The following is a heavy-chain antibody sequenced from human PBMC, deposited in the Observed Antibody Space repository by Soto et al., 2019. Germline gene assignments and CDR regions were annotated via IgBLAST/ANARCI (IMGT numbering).Heavy chain of an antibody. J-gene: IGHJ4*02. D-gene: IGHD5-12*01. CDR1: GVTFCSYG. CDR3: ARDGPESGRDGYNYEYFDY. Sequence: HPGGSPRLSCAASGVTFCSYGMHWVRREPGKGLEWVAVIWYDGSNKYYADSVKGRFTISRDNSKNTLYLQMNSLRAEDTAVYYCARDGPESGRDGYNYEYFDYWGQGTLVTVSS. V-gene: IGHV3-33*01. CDR2: IWYDGSNK.